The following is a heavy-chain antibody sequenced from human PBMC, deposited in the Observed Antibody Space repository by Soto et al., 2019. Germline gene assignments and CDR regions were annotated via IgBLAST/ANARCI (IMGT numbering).Heavy chain of an antibody. D-gene: IGHD6-13*01. V-gene: IGHV4-59*01. J-gene: IGHJ4*02. CDR1: GGSISSYY. CDR2: IYDSGST. Sequence: SETLSLTCTVSGGSISSYYWSWIRQPPGKGLEWIGYIYDSGSTNYNPSLKSRVTISVDTSKNQFSLKLSSVTAADTAVYYCARVPRNASAGILGDFDYWGQGNLVTVSS. CDR3: ARVPRNASAGILGDFDY.